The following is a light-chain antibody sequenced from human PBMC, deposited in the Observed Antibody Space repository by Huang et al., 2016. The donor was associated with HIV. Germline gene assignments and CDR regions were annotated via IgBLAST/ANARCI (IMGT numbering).Light chain of an antibody. CDR1: EGIGNY. V-gene: IGKV1-9*01. Sequence: IPLTQSPSSLSASVGDRVTITCRASEGIGNYLAWYQQKPGKAPKLLVYGASTLQNGVPSRFSGTGSGTHFPLTISSLQPEDFATYYCQQLSTYPRTFGQWTKVEIK. CDR3: QQLSTYPRT. CDR2: GAS. J-gene: IGKJ1*01.